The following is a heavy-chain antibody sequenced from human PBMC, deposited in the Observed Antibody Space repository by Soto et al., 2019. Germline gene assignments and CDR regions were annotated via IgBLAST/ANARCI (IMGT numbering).Heavy chain of an antibody. J-gene: IGHJ6*02. Sequence: GRSLRLSCVACGFTFSSYAMSWVRQAPGKGMEWVAAISGIGGSTYYADSVKGRFTISRDNTKNTLYLQMNSLRAEDAAVYYCADPVQAAAHYDYYDMDGWGQGTTVTVSS. D-gene: IGHD2-2*01. CDR1: GFTFSSYA. V-gene: IGHV3-23*01. CDR2: ISGIGGST. CDR3: ADPVQAAAHYDYYDMDG.